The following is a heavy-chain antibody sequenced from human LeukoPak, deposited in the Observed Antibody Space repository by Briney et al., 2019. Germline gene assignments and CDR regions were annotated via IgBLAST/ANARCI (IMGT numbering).Heavy chain of an antibody. V-gene: IGHV4-4*09. D-gene: IGHD5-24*01. Sequence: SETLSLTCTVSGGSISSYYWSWIRQPPGKGLEWIGYIYTSGSTNYNPSLKSRVTISVDTSKNQFSLKLSSVTAADTAVYYSARSVGDGYNFPYYYYMDVWGKGITVTVSS. CDR3: ARSVGDGYNFPYYYYMDV. CDR1: GGSISSYY. J-gene: IGHJ6*03. CDR2: IYTSGST.